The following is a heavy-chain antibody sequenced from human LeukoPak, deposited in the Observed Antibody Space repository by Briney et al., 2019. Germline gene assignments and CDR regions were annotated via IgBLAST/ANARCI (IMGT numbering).Heavy chain of an antibody. CDR1: GFTVSSNY. D-gene: IGHD3-10*02. J-gene: IGHJ6*04. Sequence: GGSLRLSCAASGFTVSSNYMSWVRQAPGKGLEWVSVIYSGGSTYYADSVEGRFTISRDNSKNTLYLQMNSLRAEDTAVYYCAELGITMIGGVWGKGTTVTISS. CDR2: IYSGGST. V-gene: IGHV3-53*01. CDR3: AELGITMIGGV.